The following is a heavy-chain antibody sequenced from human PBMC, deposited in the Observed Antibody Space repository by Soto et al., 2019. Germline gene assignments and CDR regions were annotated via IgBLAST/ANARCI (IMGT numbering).Heavy chain of an antibody. CDR2: INPNSGGT. Sequence: VKVSCKASGYTFTGYYMHWVRQAPGQGLEWMGWINPNSGGTNYAQKFQGRVTMTRDTSISTAYMELSRLRSDDTAVYYCAREATIFGVVIMILDYWGQGTLVTVSS. V-gene: IGHV1-2*02. D-gene: IGHD3-3*01. J-gene: IGHJ4*02. CDR1: GYTFTGYY. CDR3: AREATIFGVVIMILDY.